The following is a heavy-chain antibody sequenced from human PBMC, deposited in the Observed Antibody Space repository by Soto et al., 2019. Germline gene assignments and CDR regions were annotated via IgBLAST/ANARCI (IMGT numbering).Heavy chain of an antibody. CDR2: INHSGST. V-gene: IGHV4-34*01. J-gene: IGHJ4*02. CDR1: GGSFSGYY. Sequence: SETLSLTCAVYGGSFSGYYWSWIRQPPGKGLEWIGEINHSGSTNYNPSLKSRVTISVDTSKNQFSLKLSSVTAADTAVYYCARVPPRWNWTPYDYWGQGTLVTVSS. CDR3: ARVPPRWNWTPYDY. D-gene: IGHD1-1*01.